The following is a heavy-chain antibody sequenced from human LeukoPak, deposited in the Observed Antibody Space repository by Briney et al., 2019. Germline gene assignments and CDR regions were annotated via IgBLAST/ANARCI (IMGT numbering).Heavy chain of an antibody. J-gene: IGHJ4*02. CDR1: GGSISSADYY. CDR3: ARARDTNPFDY. CDR2: IYYSGST. D-gene: IGHD5-24*01. Sequence: PSQTLSLTCTVSGGSISSADYYWSWIRQPPGTGLEWIGYIYYSGSTYYNPSLKSRVTLSVDTSNNQFSLRLSSVTAADTAVYYCARARDTNPFDYWGQGTLVTVSS. V-gene: IGHV4-30-4*08.